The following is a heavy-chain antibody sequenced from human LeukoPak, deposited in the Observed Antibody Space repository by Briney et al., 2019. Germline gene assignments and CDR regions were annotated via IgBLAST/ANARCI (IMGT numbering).Heavy chain of an antibody. CDR2: ISGSGGTT. Sequence: PGGSLRLSCAASGFTFASNSMNWVRQAPGKGLEWVSGISGSGGTTYYADSVKGRFTISRDNSKNTLYLQVHSLRAEDTAVYYCAKASYYFDSSGFLRGYWGQGTLVTVSS. CDR3: AKASYYFDSSGFLRGY. CDR1: GFTFASNS. D-gene: IGHD3-22*01. V-gene: IGHV3-23*01. J-gene: IGHJ4*02.